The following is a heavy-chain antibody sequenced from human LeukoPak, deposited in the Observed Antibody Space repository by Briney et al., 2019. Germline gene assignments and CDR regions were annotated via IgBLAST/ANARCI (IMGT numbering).Heavy chain of an antibody. J-gene: IGHJ6*03. V-gene: IGHV3-21*01. CDR1: GFTFDDYG. D-gene: IGHD2-15*01. CDR3: LGYCSGGSCPRGPSYYYYMDV. CDR2: ISSSSSYI. Sequence: PGGSLRLSCAASGFTFDDYGMSWVRQAPGKGLEWVSSISSSSSYIYYADSVKGRFTISRDNAKNSLYLQMNSLRAEDTAVYYCLGYCSGGSCPRGPSYYYYMDVWGKGTTVTVSS.